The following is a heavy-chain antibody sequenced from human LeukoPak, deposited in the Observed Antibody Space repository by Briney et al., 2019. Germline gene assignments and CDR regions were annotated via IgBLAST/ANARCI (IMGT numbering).Heavy chain of an antibody. D-gene: IGHD4-17*01. V-gene: IGHV4-39*01. J-gene: IGHJ1*01. CDR1: GGSISSSYY. CDR3: ARHTVTYEYFQH. CDR2: IYYSVST. Sequence: SGTLSLTCTVSGGSISSSYYWGWIRQPPGKGLEWIASIYYSVSTYYNPSLKSRVTISVDTSKNQFSLKLSSVTAADTAVYYCARHTVTYEYFQHWGQGTLVTVSS.